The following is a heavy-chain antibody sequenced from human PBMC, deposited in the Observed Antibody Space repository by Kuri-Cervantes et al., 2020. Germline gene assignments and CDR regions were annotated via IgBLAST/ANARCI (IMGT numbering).Heavy chain of an antibody. CDR3: ARDTSTVTTYWYFDL. CDR1: GGSISSDY. V-gene: IGHV4-4*07. D-gene: IGHD4-17*01. CDR2: IYTSGST. Sequence: SETLSLTCTVSGGSISSDYWSWVRQPAGKGLEWIGRIYTSGSTNYNPSLKSRVTISVDKSKNQFSLKLSSVTAADTAVYYCARDTSTVTTYWYFDLWGRGTLVTVSS. J-gene: IGHJ2*01.